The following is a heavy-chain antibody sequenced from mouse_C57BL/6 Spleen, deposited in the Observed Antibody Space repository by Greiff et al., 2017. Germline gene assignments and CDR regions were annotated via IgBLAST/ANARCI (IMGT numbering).Heavy chain of an antibody. Sequence: DVKLVESGGGLVKPGGSLKLSCAASGFTFSSYAMSWVRQTPEKRLEWVATISDGGSYTYYPDNVKGRFTISRDNAKNNLYLQMSHLKSEDTAMYYCAREDGYYFAYWGQGTLVTVSA. CDR2: ISDGGSYT. CDR1: GFTFSSYA. V-gene: IGHV5-4*01. J-gene: IGHJ3*01. CDR3: AREDGYYFAY. D-gene: IGHD2-3*01.